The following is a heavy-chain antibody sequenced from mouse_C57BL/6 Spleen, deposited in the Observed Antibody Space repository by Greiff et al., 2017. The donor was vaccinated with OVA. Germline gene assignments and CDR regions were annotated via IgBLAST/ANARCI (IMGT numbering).Heavy chain of an antibody. Sequence: QVQLQQPGAELVMPGASVKLSCKASGYTFTSYWMHWVKQRPGQGLEWIGEIDPSDSYTNYNQKFKGKSTVTVDKSSSTAYMQLRSLTSEDSAVDYCAREGFGRPGFDYWGQGTTLTVSS. CDR3: AREGFGRPGFDY. CDR1: GYTFTSYW. CDR2: IDPSDSYT. D-gene: IGHD4-1*01. V-gene: IGHV1-69*01. J-gene: IGHJ2*01.